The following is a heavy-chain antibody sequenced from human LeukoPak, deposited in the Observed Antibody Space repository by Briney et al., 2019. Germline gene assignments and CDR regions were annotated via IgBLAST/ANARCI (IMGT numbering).Heavy chain of an antibody. CDR1: GGSISSYY. CDR3: ARGGGYLDY. V-gene: IGHV4-4*07. CDR2: IYTSGST. D-gene: IGHD3-10*01. J-gene: IGHJ4*02. Sequence: KASETLSLTCTVSGGSISSYYWSWIRQPAGKGLGWIGRIYTSGSTNYNPSLKSRVTMSVDTSKNQFSLKLSSVTAADTAVYYCARGGGYLDYWGQGTLVTVSS.